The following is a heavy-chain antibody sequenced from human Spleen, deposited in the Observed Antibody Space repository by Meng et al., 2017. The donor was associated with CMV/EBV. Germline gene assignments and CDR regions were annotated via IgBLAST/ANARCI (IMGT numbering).Heavy chain of an antibody. CDR2: ISPAGTEG. CDR3: AAWGGGRNY. Sequence: RLSCAASGFTFSSSWMNWVRQAPEKGLEWVANISPAGTEGISVDSMKGRFTISRDNAKNSLYLQMNSLRAEDTAVYYCAAWGGGRNYWGQGTLVTVSS. CDR1: GFTFSSSW. V-gene: IGHV3-7*01. J-gene: IGHJ4*02. D-gene: IGHD7-27*01.